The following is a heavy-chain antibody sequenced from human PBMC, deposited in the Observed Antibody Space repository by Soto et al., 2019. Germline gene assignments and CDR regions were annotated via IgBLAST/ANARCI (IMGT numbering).Heavy chain of an antibody. CDR2: MNGAATSA. V-gene: IGHV3-23*05. J-gene: IGHJ2*01. D-gene: IGHD4-17*01. CDR3: AKPPTTETTYNWYLDL. Sequence: QLSESGGNWLQPGRSLTLSCAASGFTLPSYAMTWVRQPPGKGLEWVSSMNGAATSASYADSVKGRFTISRDTYKNTLYLQMNSLRAEDTAVYYCAKPPTTETTYNWYLDLWGRGTLVTVSS. CDR1: GFTLPSYA.